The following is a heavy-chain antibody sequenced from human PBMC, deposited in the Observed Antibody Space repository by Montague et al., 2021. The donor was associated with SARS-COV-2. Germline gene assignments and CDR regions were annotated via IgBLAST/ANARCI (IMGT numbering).Heavy chain of an antibody. CDR1: SGSIISSGYY. CDR3: ARGMIRGVTTPFDY. D-gene: IGHD3-10*01. J-gene: IGHJ4*02. Sequence: SETLSLTCSVSSGSIISSGYYWGWIRQPPGKELEWIGNIYYSGTTYYXXXLQSRGTISVDTSKNHLSLRLSSVTAVDTAVYFCARGMIRGVTTPFDYWDQGSQVTVSS. V-gene: IGHV4-39*02. CDR2: IYYSGTT.